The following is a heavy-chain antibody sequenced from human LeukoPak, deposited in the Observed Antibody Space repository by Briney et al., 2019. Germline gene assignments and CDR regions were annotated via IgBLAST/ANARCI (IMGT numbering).Heavy chain of an antibody. V-gene: IGHV1-18*01. CDR1: GYTFTSYG. CDR3: ARDLGYSSSWYLKGHDY. D-gene: IGHD6-13*01. CDR2: ISAYSGNT. J-gene: IGHJ4*02. Sequence: GASVKVSCKASGYTFTSYGISWVRQAPGQGLEWMGWISAYSGNTNYAQKLQGRVTMTTDTSTSTAYMELRSLRSDDTAVYYCARDLGYSSSWYLKGHDYWGQGTLVTVSS.